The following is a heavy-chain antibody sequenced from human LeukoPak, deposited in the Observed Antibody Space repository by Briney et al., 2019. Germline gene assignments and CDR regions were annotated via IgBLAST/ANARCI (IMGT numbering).Heavy chain of an antibody. D-gene: IGHD2-21*02. V-gene: IGHV5-51*01. Sequence: AESLKISCKGSGYRFTSYWIGWVRQMPEKGLEWMGIIYPGDSDTRYSPSFRGQVTISADKSISTAYLQWSSLKASDTAVYYCARQSGDYSYYYYMDVWGKGTTVTISS. CDR2: IYPGDSDT. J-gene: IGHJ6*03. CDR3: ARQSGDYSYYYYMDV. CDR1: GYRFTSYW.